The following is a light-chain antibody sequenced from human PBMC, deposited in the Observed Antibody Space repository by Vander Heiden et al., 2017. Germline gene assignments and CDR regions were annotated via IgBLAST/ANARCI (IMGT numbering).Light chain of an antibody. CDR1: SSDVGAYNY. J-gene: IGLJ2*01. V-gene: IGLV2-8*01. CDR3: SSYAGRSNYVV. CDR2: EVS. Sequence: QSALTQPPSASASPGQSVTIPCTGTSSDVGAYNYVSWYQQHPGKAPKVMIYEVSKRPSGVADRFSGSKSGNTASLTVSGLRADDEADYYCSSYAGRSNYVVFGGGTKLTVL.